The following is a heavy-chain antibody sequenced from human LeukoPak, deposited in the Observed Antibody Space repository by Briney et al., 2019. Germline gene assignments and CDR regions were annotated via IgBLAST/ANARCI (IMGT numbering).Heavy chain of an antibody. CDR3: ARLYYDILTGYYHYFDY. Sequence: SETLSLTCTISGGSISSYYWSWIRQPPGKVLEWIGYVYYSGSTNYNPSLKSRLTMSIDTSKNQFSLKLSSLTAADTAVYYCARLYYDILTGYYHYFDYWGQGTLVTVSS. D-gene: IGHD3-9*01. J-gene: IGHJ4*02. V-gene: IGHV4-59*01. CDR2: VYYSGST. CDR1: GGSISSYY.